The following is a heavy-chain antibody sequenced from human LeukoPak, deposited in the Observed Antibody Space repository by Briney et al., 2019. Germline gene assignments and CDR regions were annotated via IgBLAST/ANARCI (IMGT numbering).Heavy chain of an antibody. V-gene: IGHV1-69*04. CDR1: GGTFSSYA. Sequence: SVKVSCKASGGTFSSYAISWVRQAPGQGLKWMGRIIPILGIANYAQKFQGRVTITADKSTSTAYMELSSLRSEDTAVYYCARDSFEKNAFDIWGQGTMVTVSS. J-gene: IGHJ3*02. D-gene: IGHD3-10*01. CDR3: ARDSFEKNAFDI. CDR2: IIPILGIA.